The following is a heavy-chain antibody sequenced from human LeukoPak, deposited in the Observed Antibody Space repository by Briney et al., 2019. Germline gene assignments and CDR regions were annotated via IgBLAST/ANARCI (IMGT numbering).Heavy chain of an antibody. CDR2: ISGSGGST. V-gene: IGHV3-23*01. D-gene: IGHD5-12*01. J-gene: IGHJ4*02. CDR3: AKGAYDYIEIAYFDY. CDR1: GFTFSSYA. Sequence: GGSLRLSCAASGFTFSSYAMSWVRQAPGKGLEWVSAISGSGGSTYYADSVKGRFTISRDKSKNTLYLQMNSLRAEDTAVYYCAKGAYDYIEIAYFDYWGQGSLVTDSS.